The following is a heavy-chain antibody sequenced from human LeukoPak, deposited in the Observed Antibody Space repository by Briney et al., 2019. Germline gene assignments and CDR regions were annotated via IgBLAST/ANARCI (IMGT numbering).Heavy chain of an antibody. Sequence: GGSLRLSCAASGFTFSSSDMPWVRQATGKSLEWVSAIGTRADTYYPGSVKGRFTISRDNSKKSLFLQMNSLRAEDTALYYCARDVFADSSGGSFDFWGQGTLVTVSS. V-gene: IGHV3-13*01. CDR1: GFTFSSSD. D-gene: IGHD3-16*01. CDR2: IGTRADT. J-gene: IGHJ4*02. CDR3: ARDVFADSSGGSFDF.